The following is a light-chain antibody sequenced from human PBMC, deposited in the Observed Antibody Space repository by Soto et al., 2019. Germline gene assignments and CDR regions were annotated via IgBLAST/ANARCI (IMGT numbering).Light chain of an antibody. V-gene: IGLV2-8*01. CDR1: SSDVGGYNY. J-gene: IGLJ2*01. Sequence: QSALTQPPSASGSPGQSVTISCTGTSSDVGGYNYFSWYQQHPGKAPKLMIYEVSERPSGVPDRFSGSKSGNTASLTVSGRQAEDEADYYCSSYAGSNVVFGGGTKVTVL. CDR2: EVS. CDR3: SSYAGSNVV.